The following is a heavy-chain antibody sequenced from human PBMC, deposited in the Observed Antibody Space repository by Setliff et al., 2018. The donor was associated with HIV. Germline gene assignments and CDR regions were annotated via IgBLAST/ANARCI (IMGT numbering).Heavy chain of an antibody. CDR1: GYTFISYG. CDR3: ARIVALNGYPSDY. V-gene: IGHV1-18*01. D-gene: IGHD2-8*01. CDR2: TSVKNGNT. J-gene: IGHJ4*02. Sequence: ASVKVSCKASGYTFISYGVSWVRQAPGQGLEWMGWTSVKNGNTNYAQKFQGRVTMTTDTSTSTAYMELRSLGSDDTAVYYCARIVALNGYPSDYWGQGTLVTVSS.